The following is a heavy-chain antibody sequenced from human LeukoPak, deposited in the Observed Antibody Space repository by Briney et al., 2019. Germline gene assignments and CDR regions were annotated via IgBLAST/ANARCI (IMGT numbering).Heavy chain of an antibody. CDR3: ARDSPGDLLLDC. Sequence: SQTLSLTCAISGDSVSSNNVAWNWIRQSPSRGLEWLGRTYYRSKWYNDSGTSVKGRVIISPDTSKNQFSLQLNSVTPEDTGVYYCARDSPGDLLLDCWGQGTLVTVSS. CDR2: TYYRSKWYN. V-gene: IGHV6-1*01. D-gene: IGHD2/OR15-2a*01. CDR1: GDSVSSNNVA. J-gene: IGHJ4*02.